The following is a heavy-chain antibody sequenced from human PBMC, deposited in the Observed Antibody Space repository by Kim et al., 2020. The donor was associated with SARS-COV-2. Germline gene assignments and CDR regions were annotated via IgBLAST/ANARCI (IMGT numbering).Heavy chain of an antibody. J-gene: IGHJ3*02. CDR3: ANAWGDYYEDAFDI. D-gene: IGHD3-22*01. Sequence: GGSLRLSCAASGFTVSSNYMSWVRQAPGKGLEWVSVIYSGGSTYYADSVKGRFTISRDNSKNTLYLQMNSLRAEDTAVYYCANAWGDYYEDAFDIWGQGTMVTVSS. V-gene: IGHV3-53*01. CDR2: IYSGGST. CDR1: GFTVSSNY.